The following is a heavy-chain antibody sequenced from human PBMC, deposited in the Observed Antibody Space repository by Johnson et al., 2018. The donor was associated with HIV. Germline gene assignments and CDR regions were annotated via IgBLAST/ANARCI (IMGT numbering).Heavy chain of an antibody. J-gene: IGHJ3*02. Sequence: QVQLVESGGGVVQPGRSLRLSCAASGFTFSSYAMHWVRQAPGKGLEWVAVISYDGSNKYFADSVKGRFTISRDNSKNTLYLQMSSLRVEDTAVYHCARGGIIHDAFDIWGQGTMVTVSS. CDR1: GFTFSSYA. V-gene: IGHV3-30*04. CDR2: ISYDGSNK. D-gene: IGHD1-1*01. CDR3: ARGGIIHDAFDI.